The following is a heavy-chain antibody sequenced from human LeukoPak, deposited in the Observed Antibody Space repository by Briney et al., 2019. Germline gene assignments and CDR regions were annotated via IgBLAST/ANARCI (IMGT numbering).Heavy chain of an antibody. V-gene: IGHV4-4*07. J-gene: IGHJ3*02. Sequence: SETLSLTCTVSGGSISSYYWSWIRQPAGKGLEWIRRIYTSGSTNYNPSLKSRVTISVDTSKNQFSLKLSSVTAADTAVYYCAITYCSSTSCYRTTGGAFDIWGQGTMVTVSS. CDR1: GGSISSYY. CDR3: AITYCSSTSCYRTTGGAFDI. CDR2: IYTSGST. D-gene: IGHD2-2*02.